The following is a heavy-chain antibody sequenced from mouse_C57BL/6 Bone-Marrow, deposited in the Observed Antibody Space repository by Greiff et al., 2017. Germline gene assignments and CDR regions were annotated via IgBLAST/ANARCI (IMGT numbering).Heavy chain of an antibody. Sequence: VQLQQSGPELVKPGASVKISCKASGYSFTGYYMNWVKQSPDKSLEWIGEINPSTGGTTYNQKFKAKATLTVDKSSSTAYMQLKSLTSEDSAVYYCARNSNLYYAMDYWGQGTSVTVSS. CDR3: ARNSNLYYAMDY. D-gene: IGHD2-5*01. CDR2: INPSTGGT. CDR1: GYSFTGYY. J-gene: IGHJ4*01. V-gene: IGHV1-42*01.